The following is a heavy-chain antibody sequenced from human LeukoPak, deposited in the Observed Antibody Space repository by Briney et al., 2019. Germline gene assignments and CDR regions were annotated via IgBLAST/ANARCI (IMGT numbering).Heavy chain of an antibody. D-gene: IGHD1-26*01. V-gene: IGHV3-48*03. J-gene: IGHJ4*02. CDR1: GFTFSSYE. CDR3: TRDMQGSRLYLVGSQND. CDR2: ISSSGSTI. Sequence: GGSLRLSCAASGFTFSSYEMNWVRQAPGKGLEWVSYISSSGSTIYYADSVKGRFTISRDNVMNTLYLQMNSLRAEDSALCYCTRDMQGSRLYLVGSQNDWGQGTLVTVSS.